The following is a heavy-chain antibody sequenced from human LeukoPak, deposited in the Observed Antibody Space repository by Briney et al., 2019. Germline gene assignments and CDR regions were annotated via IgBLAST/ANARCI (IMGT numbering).Heavy chain of an antibody. CDR3: ARIIQPINYFDY. J-gene: IGHJ4*02. CDR2: IWYDGSNK. D-gene: IGHD5-12*01. V-gene: IGHV3-33*08. CDR1: GFTVSSYG. Sequence: GGSLRLSCAASGFTVSSYGMHWVRQAPGKELEWVAVIWYDGSNKYYADSVKGRFTISRDNSKNTLYLQMNSLRAEDTAVYYCARIIQPINYFDYWGQGTLVTVSS.